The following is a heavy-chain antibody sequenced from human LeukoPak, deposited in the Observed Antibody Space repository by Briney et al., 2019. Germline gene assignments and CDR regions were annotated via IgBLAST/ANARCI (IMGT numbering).Heavy chain of an antibody. CDR1: GDSISSYY. V-gene: IGHV4-4*07. CDR3: VREGTYCTHGVCYEY. Sequence: PSETLSLTCTVSGDSISSYYWSWIRQPAGKGLQWIGRIYTSGTTNYNPSLKSRLTMSIGTSKNQFSLRLSSVTAADTAVYYCVREGTYCTHGVCYEYWGQGTLVTVSS. CDR2: IYTSGTT. D-gene: IGHD2-8*01. J-gene: IGHJ4*02.